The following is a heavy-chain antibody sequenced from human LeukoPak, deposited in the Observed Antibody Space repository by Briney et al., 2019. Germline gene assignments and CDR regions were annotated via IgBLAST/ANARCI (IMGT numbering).Heavy chain of an antibody. Sequence: PGGSLRLSCAASGFTFSDYYMGWIRQAPGKGLEWLSYINIGGTNTHYADSVKGRFTISRDNTKKSLYLQMNSLRAEDTALYYCAKDRQVRAPPVGGYYFDYWGQGTLVTVSS. J-gene: IGHJ4*02. D-gene: IGHD4-23*01. CDR3: AKDRQVRAPPVGGYYFDY. CDR1: GFTFSDYY. V-gene: IGHV3-11*01. CDR2: INIGGTNT.